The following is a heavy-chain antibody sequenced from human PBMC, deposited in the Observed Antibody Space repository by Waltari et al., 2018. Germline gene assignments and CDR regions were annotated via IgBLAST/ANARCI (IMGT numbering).Heavy chain of an antibody. D-gene: IGHD3-10*01. CDR1: GGSISSSSYY. CDR3: ARWHYYGSGSYYNTFDY. Sequence: QLQLQESGPGLVKPSETLSLTCTVSGGSISSSSYYWGWIRQPPGKGLEWIGSIYYSGSTYHNPSLKSRVTISVDPSKTQFSLKLSSVTAADTAVYYCARWHYYGSGSYYNTFDYWGQGTLVTVSS. CDR2: IYYSGST. V-gene: IGHV4-39*07. J-gene: IGHJ4*02.